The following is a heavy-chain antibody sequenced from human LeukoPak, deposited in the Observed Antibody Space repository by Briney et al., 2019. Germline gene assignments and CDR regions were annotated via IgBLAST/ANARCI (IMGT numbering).Heavy chain of an antibody. CDR2: ISHSGGT. J-gene: IGHJ4*02. D-gene: IGHD5-18*01. V-gene: IGHV4-38-2*02. CDR3: ARVNTPVATFDY. CDR1: GYSISSTYY. Sequence: SGTLSLTCTVSGYSISSTYYGGWIRQPPGKGLEWIASISHSGGTYYNPSLKSRVTISVDTSKNQFSLKLSSVTAADTAVYYCARVNTPVATFDYWGQGTLVTVSS.